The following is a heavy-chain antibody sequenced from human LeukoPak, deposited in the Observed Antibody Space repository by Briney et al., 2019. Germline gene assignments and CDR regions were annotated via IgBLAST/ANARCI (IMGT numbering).Heavy chain of an antibody. CDR3: TRVALLWFGGLLSSEPNKFDY. D-gene: IGHD3-10*01. V-gene: IGHV3-49*03. CDR1: GFTFGDYA. J-gene: IGHJ4*02. CDR2: IRSKAYGGTT. Sequence: PGGSLRLSCTASGFTFGDYAMSWFRQAPGKGLEWVGFIRSKAYGGTTEYAASVKGRFTISRDDSKSIAYLQMNSLKTEDTAVYYCTRVALLWFGGLLSSEPNKFDYWGQGTLVTVSS.